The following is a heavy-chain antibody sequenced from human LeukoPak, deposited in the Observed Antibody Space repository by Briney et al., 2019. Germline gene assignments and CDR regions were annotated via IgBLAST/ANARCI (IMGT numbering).Heavy chain of an antibody. V-gene: IGHV1-8*03. Sequence: ASVKVSCKASGYTFTSYDINRVRQATGQGLEWMGWMNPNSGNTGYAQKFQGRVTITRNTSISTAYMELSSLRSEDTAVYYCARDRLSITGGYYFDYWGQGTLVTVSS. CDR2: MNPNSGNT. D-gene: IGHD5-24*01. CDR1: GYTFTSYD. CDR3: ARDRLSITGGYYFDY. J-gene: IGHJ4*02.